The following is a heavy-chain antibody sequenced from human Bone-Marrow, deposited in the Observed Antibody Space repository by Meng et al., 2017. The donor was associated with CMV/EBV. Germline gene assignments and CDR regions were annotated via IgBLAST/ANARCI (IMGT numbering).Heavy chain of an antibody. CDR1: GFTFSSYS. CDR2: IRYDGSNK. Sequence: GGSLRLSCAASGFTFSSYSMNWVRQAPGKGLEWVAFIRYDGSNKYYADSVKGRFTISRDNSKNTLYLQMNSLRAEDTALYYCARDLGITTDLFDYWGQGTLVTVSS. D-gene: IGHD7-27*01. CDR3: ARDLGITTDLFDY. V-gene: IGHV3-30*02. J-gene: IGHJ4*02.